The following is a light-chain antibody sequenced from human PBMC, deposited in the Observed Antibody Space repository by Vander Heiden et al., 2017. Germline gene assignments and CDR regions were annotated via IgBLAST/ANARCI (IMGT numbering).Light chain of an antibody. CDR1: SSNIGAGYD. J-gene: IGLJ2*01. CDR3: QSYDSSLSGVV. Sequence: QSVLTQPPSVSGAPGQRVTISCTGSSSNIGAGYDVHWYPQLPGTAPKLLIYGNSNRPSGVPDRFSGSKSGTSPSLAITGLQAEDEADYYCQSYDSSLSGVVFGGGTKLTVL. CDR2: GNS. V-gene: IGLV1-40*01.